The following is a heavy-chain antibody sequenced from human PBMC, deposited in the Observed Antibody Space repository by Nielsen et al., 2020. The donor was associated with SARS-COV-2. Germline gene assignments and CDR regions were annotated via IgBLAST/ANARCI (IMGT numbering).Heavy chain of an antibody. J-gene: IGHJ4*02. CDR1: GLTFSRYS. CDR3: ARAHYGDYLRYFDY. D-gene: IGHD4-17*01. Sequence: GESLKISCAASGLTFSRYSMNWVRQAPGKGLEWVSYITGNSNTIYYADSVKGRFTISRDNAKNSLYLQMNSLRAEDTAVYYCARAHYGDYLRYFDYWGQGTLVTVSS. V-gene: IGHV3-48*01. CDR2: ITGNSNTI.